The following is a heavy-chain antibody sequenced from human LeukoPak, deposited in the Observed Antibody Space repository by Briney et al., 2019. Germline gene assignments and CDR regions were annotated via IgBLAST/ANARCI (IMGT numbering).Heavy chain of an antibody. CDR2: IYYSGST. D-gene: IGHD1-14*01. CDR1: GGSISSSSYY. V-gene: IGHV4-39*01. J-gene: IGHJ5*02. Sequence: SETLSLTCTVSGGSISSSSYYWGWIRQPPGKGLEWIGSIYYSGSTYYNPSLKSRVTMSVDTSKNQFSLKLSSVTAADTAVYYCARPALPDNWFDPWGQGTLVTVSS. CDR3: ARPALPDNWFDP.